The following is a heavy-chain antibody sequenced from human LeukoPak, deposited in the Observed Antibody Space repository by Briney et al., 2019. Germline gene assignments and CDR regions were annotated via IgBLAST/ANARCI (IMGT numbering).Heavy chain of an antibody. CDR1: GFTVSSNY. CDR3: ARWLRQGDY. CDR2: IYNGGST. V-gene: IGHV3-66*01. D-gene: IGHD6-19*01. Sequence: GGSLRLSCAVSGFTVSSNYMSWVRQAPGKGLEWVSVIYNGGSTDYADSVKGRFTISRDNSKNTLYLQMNSLRVEDTAVYYCARWLRQGDYWGQGTLVTVSS. J-gene: IGHJ4*02.